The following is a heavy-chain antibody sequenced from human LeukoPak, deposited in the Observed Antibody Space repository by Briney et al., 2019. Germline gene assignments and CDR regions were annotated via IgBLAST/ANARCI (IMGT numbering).Heavy chain of an antibody. CDR2: IYYSGST. CDR3: ARHYEAAPFDY. CDR1: GGSISSYY. Sequence: KTSETLSLTCTVSGGSISSYYWSWIRQPPGKGLEWIGYIYYSGSTNYNPSLKSRVTILVDTSKNQFSLKLSSVTAADTAVYYCARHYEAAPFDYWGQGTLVTVSS. J-gene: IGHJ4*02. V-gene: IGHV4-59*08. D-gene: IGHD3-3*01.